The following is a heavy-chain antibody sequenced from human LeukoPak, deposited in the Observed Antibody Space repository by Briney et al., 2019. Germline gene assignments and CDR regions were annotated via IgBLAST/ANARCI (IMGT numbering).Heavy chain of an antibody. CDR3: ARGGYGANDDAFDI. CDR1: GFTFSSYS. V-gene: IGHV3-48*02. Sequence: GGSLRLSCAASGFTFSSYSMNWVRQAPGKGLELVSYISSSTNTIYYADSVKGRFTISRDNAKNSLFLQMNSLRDEDTAVYYCARGGYGANDDAFDIWGQGTMVTVSS. CDR2: ISSSTNTI. D-gene: IGHD4-23*01. J-gene: IGHJ3*02.